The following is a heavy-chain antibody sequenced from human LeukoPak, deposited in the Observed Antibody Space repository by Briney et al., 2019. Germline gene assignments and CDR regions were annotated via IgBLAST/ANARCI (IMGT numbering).Heavy chain of an antibody. J-gene: IGHJ4*02. CDR1: GFTFSRYW. CDR2: IKQDGSEI. Sequence: QPGGSLRLSCAASGFTFSRYWMSWVRQAPGKGLEWVANIKQDGSEIYYVASVKGRFTVSRDNAKNSLSLQVNSLRADDTAVYYCARHWWDNSGSYHFDYWGQGTLVTVSS. D-gene: IGHD6-19*01. V-gene: IGHV3-7*05. CDR3: ARHWWDNSGSYHFDY.